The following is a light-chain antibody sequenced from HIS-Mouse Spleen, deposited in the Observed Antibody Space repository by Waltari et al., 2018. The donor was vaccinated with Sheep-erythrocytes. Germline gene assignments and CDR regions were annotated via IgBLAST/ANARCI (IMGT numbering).Light chain of an antibody. CDR3: QQANSFPPT. J-gene: IGKJ1*01. Sequence: DIQMTQSPSSLSASVGDRVTITCQASQDISNYLNWYQQKPGKAPKLLIYDASNLETGVPSRFSGSGSGTDFTFTISSLQPEDFATYYCQQANSFPPTFGQGTKVEIK. CDR2: DAS. CDR1: QDISNY. V-gene: IGKV1-33*01.